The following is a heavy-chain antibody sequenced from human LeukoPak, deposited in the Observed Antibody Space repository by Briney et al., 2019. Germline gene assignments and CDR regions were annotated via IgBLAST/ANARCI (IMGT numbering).Heavy chain of an antibody. CDR1: GXSFTSYW. J-gene: IGHJ4*02. CDR3: ARHDSTVTSFDF. Sequence: HGESLKISCKGSGXSFTSYWGAWVRQMPGKGLEWMGIIYPGDSNPRYSPSFQGQVTMSADKSITTAYLQWSSLKASDTAMYYCARHDSTVTSFDFWGQGTLVTVSS. CDR2: IYPGDSNP. D-gene: IGHD4-17*01. V-gene: IGHV5-51*01.